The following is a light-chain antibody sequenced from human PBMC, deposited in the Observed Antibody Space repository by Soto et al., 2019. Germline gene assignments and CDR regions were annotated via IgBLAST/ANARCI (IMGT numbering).Light chain of an antibody. J-gene: IGLJ1*01. Sequence: QSVLTQPPSVSEAPGQRVTISCTGSSSNIGAGYEAHWYQQVPGTAPKLLIYENNNRPSGVPDRFSGSKSGTSASLAITGLHAEDEAEYYYQSYDRSLSGDVFGTGTKLTVL. CDR3: QSYDRSLSGDV. CDR1: SSNIGAGYE. CDR2: ENN. V-gene: IGLV1-40*01.